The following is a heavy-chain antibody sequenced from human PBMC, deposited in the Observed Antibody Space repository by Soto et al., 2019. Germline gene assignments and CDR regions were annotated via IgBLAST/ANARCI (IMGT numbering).Heavy chain of an antibody. J-gene: IGHJ4*02. CDR3: ARAGYGSGSYYPWAFDY. Sequence: PSETRHLTFAVSGGSISSGGYSLSWSQQPPGKCLEWIGYIYHSGSTSYNPSLKSRVTISVDRSKNQFSLKLSSVTAADTAVYYCARAGYGSGSYYPWAFDYWGQGTLVTVSS. CDR2: IYHSGST. CDR1: GGSISSGGYS. V-gene: IGHV4-30-2*01. D-gene: IGHD3-10*01.